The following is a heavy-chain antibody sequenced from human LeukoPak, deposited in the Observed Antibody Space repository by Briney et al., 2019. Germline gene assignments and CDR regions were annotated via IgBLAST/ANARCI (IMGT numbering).Heavy chain of an antibody. J-gene: IGHJ4*02. V-gene: IGHV1-46*01. CDR3: AKDSPYSGSYGPPDY. CDR2: INPSGGST. D-gene: IGHD1-26*01. Sequence: ASVKVSCKASGYTFTSYYMHWVRQAPGQGLEWMGIINPSGGSTSYAQKFQGRVTMTRDTSTSTVYMELSSLRSEDTAVYYCAKDSPYSGSYGPPDYWGQGTLVTVSS. CDR1: GYTFTSYY.